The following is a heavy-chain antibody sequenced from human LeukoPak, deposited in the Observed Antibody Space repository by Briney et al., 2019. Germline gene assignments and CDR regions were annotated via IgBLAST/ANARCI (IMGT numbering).Heavy chain of an antibody. CDR1: GGSFSGYY. CDR2: INHSGST. CDR3: ASSIAAAGPRIYYYYYYMDV. V-gene: IGHV4-34*01. Sequence: SETLSLTCAVYGGSFSGYYWSWIRQPPGKGLEWIGEINHSGSTNYNPSLKSRVTISVDTSKNQFSLKLSSVTAADTAVYYCASSIAAAGPRIYYYYYYMDVWGKGTTVTVSS. D-gene: IGHD6-13*01. J-gene: IGHJ6*03.